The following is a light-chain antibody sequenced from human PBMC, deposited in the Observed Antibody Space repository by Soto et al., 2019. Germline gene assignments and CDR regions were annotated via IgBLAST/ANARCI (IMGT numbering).Light chain of an antibody. CDR1: QSISRN. CDR3: QQSYNTPPT. Sequence: TQSAASLSASVVERVTIACRASQSISRNLNWYQQKQGKAPKLLIYAASSLQSGVPSRFSGSGSGTDFTLTISSLQPEDFATYYCQQSYNTPPTFGQGSMLDIK. J-gene: IGKJ1*01. V-gene: IGKV1-39*01. CDR2: AAS.